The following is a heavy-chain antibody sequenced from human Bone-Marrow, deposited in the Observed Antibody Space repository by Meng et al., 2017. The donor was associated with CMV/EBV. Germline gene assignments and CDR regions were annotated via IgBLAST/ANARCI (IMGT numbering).Heavy chain of an antibody. V-gene: IGHV3-74*01. J-gene: IGHJ4*02. CDR3: ARHKGLPHFDY. Sequence: GESLKISCAASGFTFSSYWMHWVRQAPGKGLVWVARINSDGSSTSYADSVKGRFTISRDNSKNTLYLQMNSLRAEDTAVYYCARHKGLPHFDYWGQGTLVTVSS. CDR2: INSDGSST. CDR1: GFTFSSYW. D-gene: IGHD5-18*01.